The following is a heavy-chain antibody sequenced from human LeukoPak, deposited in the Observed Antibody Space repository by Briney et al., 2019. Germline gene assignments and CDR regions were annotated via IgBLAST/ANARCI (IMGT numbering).Heavy chain of an antibody. D-gene: IGHD4-23*01. CDR3: ARVETVVTSFDY. J-gene: IGHJ4*02. CDR2: IYYSGST. V-gene: IGHV4-31*03. CDR1: GGSISSGGYY. Sequence: PSETLSLTCTVSGGSISSGGYYWSWIRQHPGKGLEWIGYIYYSGSTYYNPSLKSRVTISVDTSKNQFSLKLSSVTAADTAVYYWARVETVVTSFDYWGQGTLVTVSS.